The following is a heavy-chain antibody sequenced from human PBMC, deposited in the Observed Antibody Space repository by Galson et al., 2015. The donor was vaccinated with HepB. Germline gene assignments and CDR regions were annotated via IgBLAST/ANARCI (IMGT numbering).Heavy chain of an antibody. V-gene: IGHV3-23*01. D-gene: IGHD5-18*01. J-gene: IGHJ5*01. CDR1: GFAFDSHV. Sequence: SLRLSCAASGFAFDSHVMSWVRQAPGRGLEWISGITGKGDSTFYADSVKGRFTVSKDNSNNMLYLQMNSLRAEDAGLYFCAKGYGLFDSWGQGILVTVSP. CDR2: ITGKGDST. CDR3: AKGYGLFDS.